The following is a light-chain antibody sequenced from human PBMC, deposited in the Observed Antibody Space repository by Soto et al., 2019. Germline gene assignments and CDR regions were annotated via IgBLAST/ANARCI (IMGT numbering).Light chain of an antibody. CDR2: DAS. V-gene: IGKV3-11*01. CDR1: QSVSSY. CDR3: QQRSNWAPTIT. J-gene: IGKJ5*01. Sequence: DIVLTQSPATLSLSPGERATLSCRASQSVSSYLAWYQQKPGQAPRLLIYDASNRATGIPARFSGSGSGTDFTLTISSLEPEDFAVYYCQQRSNWAPTITFGQWTRLEIK.